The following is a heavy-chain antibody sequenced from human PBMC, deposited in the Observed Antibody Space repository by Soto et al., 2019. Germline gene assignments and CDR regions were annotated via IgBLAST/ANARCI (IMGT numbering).Heavy chain of an antibody. CDR3: ARFAREENPKVGSWYYFDY. CDR2: IYYIGRT. J-gene: IGHJ4*02. Sequence: QVQLQESGPGLVKPSQTLSLTCTVSGGSISSGGYFWSWVRQHPGKGLEWIGNIYYIGRTYYNPSLKSRVTISVDTSKNQFSLKLSSVTAADTAVYYCARFAREENPKVGSWYYFDYWGQGTRVTVSS. CDR1: GGSISSGGYF. V-gene: IGHV4-31*03. D-gene: IGHD6-13*01.